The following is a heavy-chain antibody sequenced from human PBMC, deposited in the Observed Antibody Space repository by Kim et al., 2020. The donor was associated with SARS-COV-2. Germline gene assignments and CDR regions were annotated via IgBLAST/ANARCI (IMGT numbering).Heavy chain of an antibody. D-gene: IGHD5-18*01. Sequence: QKFQGRVTMTEDTSTDTAYMELSSLRSEDTAVYYCATFRGYSYGRDFDPWGQGTLVTVSS. J-gene: IGHJ5*02. V-gene: IGHV1-24*01. CDR3: ATFRGYSYGRDFDP.